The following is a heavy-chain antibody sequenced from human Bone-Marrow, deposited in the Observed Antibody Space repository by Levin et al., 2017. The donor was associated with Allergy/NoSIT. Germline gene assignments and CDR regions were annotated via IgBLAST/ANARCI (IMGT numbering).Heavy chain of an antibody. V-gene: IGHV3-64D*06. CDR3: VKGSITIFGVVLYP. D-gene: IGHD3-3*01. CDR2: ISSNGGST. J-gene: IGHJ5*02. CDR1: GFTFSSYA. Sequence: GGSLRLSCSASGFTFSSYAMHWVRQAPGKGLEYVSAISSNGGSTYYADSVKGRFTISRDNSKNTLYLQMSSLRAEDTAVYYCVKGSITIFGVVLYPWGQGTLVTVSS.